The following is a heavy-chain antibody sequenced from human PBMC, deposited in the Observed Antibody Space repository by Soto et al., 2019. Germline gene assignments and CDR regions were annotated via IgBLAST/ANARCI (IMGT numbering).Heavy chain of an antibody. J-gene: IGHJ4*02. D-gene: IGHD3-10*01. CDR3: ATSLWFGTQPEL. V-gene: IGHV4-34*01. CDR2: ISRSGTT. Sequence: QVQLQQWGAGLLKPSETLSLSCAVYGGYFNDNYYTWFRQPPGQGLEWIVEISRSGTTKYVPSLKSRATISFDSSNIQVSLKVTSVTAADKAVYYCATSLWFGTQPELWGQGALVTVSS. CDR1: GGYFNDNY.